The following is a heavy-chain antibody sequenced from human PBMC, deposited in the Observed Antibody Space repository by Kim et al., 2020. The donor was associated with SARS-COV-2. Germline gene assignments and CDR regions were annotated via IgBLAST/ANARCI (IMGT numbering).Heavy chain of an antibody. Sequence: SVKGRFSISRDTSKNSLYLDMRSLRDEDTALYYCVSNFRATNPDSFDIWGQGTLVTVSS. J-gene: IGHJ3*02. CDR3: VSNFRATNPDSFDI. V-gene: IGHV3-48*02.